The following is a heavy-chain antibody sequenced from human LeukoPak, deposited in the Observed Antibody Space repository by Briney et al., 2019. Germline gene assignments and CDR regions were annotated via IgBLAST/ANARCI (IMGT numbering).Heavy chain of an antibody. CDR1: GFTVSADF. CDR2: IHPDGHPDGTV. Sequence: GGSLRLSCAASGFTVSADFMHWVRQAPGKGLEWVSVIHPDGHPDGTVRYADSVQGRFIISRDKSENMVFLQMNRLRAEDTGLCYCVQGHGYILHSWGQGNLVTVSS. D-gene: IGHD3-16*02. J-gene: IGHJ4*02. CDR3: VQGHGYILHS. V-gene: IGHV3-53*01.